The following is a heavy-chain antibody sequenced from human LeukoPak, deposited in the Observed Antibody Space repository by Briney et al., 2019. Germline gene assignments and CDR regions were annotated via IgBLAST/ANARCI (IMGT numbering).Heavy chain of an antibody. D-gene: IGHD5-24*01. CDR1: GFTFSRYG. J-gene: IGHJ4*02. CDR3: ARGRGEMATIVSPYYFDY. V-gene: IGHV3-30*03. CDR2: ISHDGFNK. Sequence: GGSLRLSCAASGFTFSRYGMHWVRQAPGQGLEWVAVISHDGFNKYNADSVKGRFTISRDNYKNTLDLQMNSLRAEDTAVYYCARGRGEMATIVSPYYFDYWGQGTLVTVSS.